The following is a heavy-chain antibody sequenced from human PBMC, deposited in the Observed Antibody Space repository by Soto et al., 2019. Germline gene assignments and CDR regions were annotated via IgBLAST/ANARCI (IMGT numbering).Heavy chain of an antibody. CDR3: VRQRTTVITQAYFDY. Sequence: SSETLSLTCTVSGGSVTNSSYYWGWIRQSPGKGLEWIGSVYYRGRSYSKSSVKSRVTISVDTSKNQFSLNLNSVTASDTAVYFCVRQRTTVITQAYFDYCGEGAMVTVYS. CDR2: VYYRGRS. D-gene: IGHD4-4*01. CDR1: GGSVTNSSYY. V-gene: IGHV4-39*01. J-gene: IGHJ4*02.